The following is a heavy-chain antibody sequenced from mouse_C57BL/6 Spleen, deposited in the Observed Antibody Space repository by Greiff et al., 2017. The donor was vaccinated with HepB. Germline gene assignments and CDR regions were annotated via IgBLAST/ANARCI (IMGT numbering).Heavy chain of an antibody. CDR1: GYTFTDYE. CDR3: TGTTVVATSYWYFDV. V-gene: IGHV1-15*01. Sequence: QVQLKQSGAELVRPGASVTLSCKASGYTFTDYEMHWVKQTPVHGLEWIGAIDPETGGTAYNQKFKGKAILTADKSSSTAYMELRSLTSEDSAVYYCTGTTVVATSYWYFDVWGTGTTVTVSS. J-gene: IGHJ1*03. D-gene: IGHD1-1*01. CDR2: IDPETGGT.